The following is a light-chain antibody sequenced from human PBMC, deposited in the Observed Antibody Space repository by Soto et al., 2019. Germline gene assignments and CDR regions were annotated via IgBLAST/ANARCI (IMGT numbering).Light chain of an antibody. CDR2: EDN. V-gene: IGLV6-57*03. CDR1: SGSIASNY. CDR3: QSYDSSTVV. J-gene: IGLJ2*01. Sequence: NFMLTQPHSVSESPGKTVTISCTRSSGSIASNYVQWYQQRPGSAPTTVIYEDNQRPSVVPDRFSGSIDISSNSASLTISGLKTEDEADYYCQSYDSSTVVFGGGTQLTVL.